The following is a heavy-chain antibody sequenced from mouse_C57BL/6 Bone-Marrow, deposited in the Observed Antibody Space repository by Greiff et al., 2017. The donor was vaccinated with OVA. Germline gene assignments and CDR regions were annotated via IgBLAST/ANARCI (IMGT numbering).Heavy chain of an antibody. V-gene: IGHV14-4*01. CDR2: IDPENGDT. CDR3: TSYDGYSLYFDY. D-gene: IGHD2-3*01. CDR1: GFNIKDDY. J-gene: IGHJ2*01. Sequence: EVQGVESGAELVRPGASVKLSCTASGFNIKDDYMHWVKQRPEQGLEWIGWIDPENGDTEYASKFQGKATITADTSSNTAYLQLSSLTSEDTAVYYCTSYDGYSLYFDYWGQGTTLTVSS.